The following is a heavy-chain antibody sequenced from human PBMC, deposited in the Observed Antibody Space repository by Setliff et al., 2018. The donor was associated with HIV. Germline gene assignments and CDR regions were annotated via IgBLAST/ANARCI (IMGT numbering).Heavy chain of an antibody. D-gene: IGHD6-19*01. CDR2: IYHSGST. V-gene: IGHV4-4*02. CDR3: ARAKQWLAELDY. CDR1: GGSISSNW. Sequence: SETLSLICTVSGGSISSNWWSWVRQPPGKGLEWIGEIYHSGSTNYNPSLKSRVPISVDKSKNQFSLKLSSVTAADTAVYYCARAKQWLAELDYWGQGTLVTVSS. J-gene: IGHJ4*02.